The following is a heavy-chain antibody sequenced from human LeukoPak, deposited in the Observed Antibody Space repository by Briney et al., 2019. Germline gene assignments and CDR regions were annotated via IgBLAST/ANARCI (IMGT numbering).Heavy chain of an antibody. CDR1: GYTFTNYG. CDR2: ISAYNGNT. D-gene: IGHD3-16*01. Sequence: ASVKVSCKASGYTFTNYGVSWVRQAPGQGLEWMGWISAYNGNTDYAQKLQGRVTMTTDTSTSTAYMELRSLRSDDTAVYYCARAYDYVWGTYYSFDYWGQGTLVTVSS. J-gene: IGHJ4*02. CDR3: ARAYDYVWGTYYSFDY. V-gene: IGHV1-18*01.